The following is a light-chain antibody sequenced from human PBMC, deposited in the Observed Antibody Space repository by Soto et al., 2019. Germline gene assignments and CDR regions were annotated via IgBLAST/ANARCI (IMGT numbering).Light chain of an antibody. Sequence: AIQLTQSPSPLSASVGDRVTITCRASQGISSALAWYQQKPGKAPKLLIYDASSLESGVPSRFSGSGSGTDFTLTISSLQPEDFATYYCQQFNSYPQNTFGQGTKLEIK. CDR2: DAS. CDR3: QQFNSYPQNT. V-gene: IGKV1-13*02. J-gene: IGKJ2*01. CDR1: QGISSA.